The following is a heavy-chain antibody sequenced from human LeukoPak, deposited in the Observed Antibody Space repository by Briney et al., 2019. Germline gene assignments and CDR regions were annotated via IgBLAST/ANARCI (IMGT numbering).Heavy chain of an antibody. CDR3: ARDLSMYDILTGYPDY. D-gene: IGHD3-9*01. V-gene: IGHV3-30*03. CDR2: ISYDGSNK. Sequence: GGSLRLSCAASGFTFSSYGMHWVRQAPGKGLERVAVISYDGSNKYYADSVKGRFTISRDNSKNTLYLQMNSLRAEDTAVYYCARDLSMYDILTGYPDYWGQGTLVTVSS. CDR1: GFTFSSYG. J-gene: IGHJ4*02.